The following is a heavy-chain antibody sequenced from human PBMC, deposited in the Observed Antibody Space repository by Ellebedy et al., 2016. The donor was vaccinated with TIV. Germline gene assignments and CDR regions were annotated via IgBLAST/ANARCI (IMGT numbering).Heavy chain of an antibody. D-gene: IGHD4-17*01. CDR1: GGTFRDNG. Sequence: ASVKVSCKASGGTFRDNGISWVRQAPGQGLEWMGWISPYNGYAGYAQRFRDRVTMTADTSTSTAYMELSSLRSDDTAVYYCAREVYGDSLNWFDPWGQGTLVTVSS. CDR3: AREVYGDSLNWFDP. J-gene: IGHJ5*02. V-gene: IGHV1-18*01. CDR2: ISPYNGYA.